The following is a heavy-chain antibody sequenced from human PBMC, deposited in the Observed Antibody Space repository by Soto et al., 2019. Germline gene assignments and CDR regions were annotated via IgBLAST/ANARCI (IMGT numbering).Heavy chain of an antibody. CDR2: ISGSGGST. CDR3: MYDFWSGNYYYYYMDV. Sequence: GGSLRLSCAASGFTFSSYAMSWVRQAPGKGLEWVSAISGSGGSTYYADSVKGRFTISRDNSKNTLYLQMNSLRAEDTAVYYCMYDFWSGNYYYYYMDVWGKGTTVTVSS. CDR1: GFTFSSYA. V-gene: IGHV3-23*01. J-gene: IGHJ6*03. D-gene: IGHD3-3*01.